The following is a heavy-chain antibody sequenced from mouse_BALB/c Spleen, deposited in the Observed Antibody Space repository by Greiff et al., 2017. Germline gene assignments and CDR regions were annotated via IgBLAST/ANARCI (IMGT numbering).Heavy chain of an antibody. CDR2: INPSNGRT. Sequence: VQLQQSGAELVKPGASVKLSCKASGYTFTSYWMHWVKQRPGQGLEWIGEINPSNGRTNYNEKFKRKATLTVDKSSSAAYMQLSSLTSEDSAVYYCAREEAGRELDYWGQGTTLTVSS. D-gene: IGHD4-1*01. CDR3: AREEAGRELDY. V-gene: IGHV1S81*02. CDR1: GYTFTSYW. J-gene: IGHJ2*01.